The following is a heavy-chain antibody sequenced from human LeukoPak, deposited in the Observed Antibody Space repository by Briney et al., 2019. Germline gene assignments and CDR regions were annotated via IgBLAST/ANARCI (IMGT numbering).Heavy chain of an antibody. CDR2: IYPGDSDT. D-gene: IGHD1-20*01. CDR3: ARDITGTIDAFDI. J-gene: IGHJ3*02. V-gene: IGHV5-51*01. Sequence: GEXXKISCKGSGYSFTSYWIGWVRQMPGKGLEWMGIIYPGDSDTRYSPSFQGQVTISADKSISTAYLQWSSLKASDTAMYYCARDITGTIDAFDIWGQGTMVTVSS. CDR1: GYSFTSYW.